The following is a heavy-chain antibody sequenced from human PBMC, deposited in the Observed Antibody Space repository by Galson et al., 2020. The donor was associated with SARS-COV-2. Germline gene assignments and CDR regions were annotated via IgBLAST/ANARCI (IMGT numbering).Heavy chain of an antibody. CDR1: GGSFRSYY. CDR3: AVSSTGYYYYGMDV. CDR2: INHRGST. Sequence: SETLSLTCAVYGGSFRSYYWSWIRQPPGKGLEWIGVINHRGSTNYNPSLKSRVIISASKIQFSLRLSSVTAADTAVYYCAVSSTGYYYYGMDVWGQGTTVTVSS. J-gene: IGHJ6*02. D-gene: IGHD2-2*01. V-gene: IGHV4-34*01.